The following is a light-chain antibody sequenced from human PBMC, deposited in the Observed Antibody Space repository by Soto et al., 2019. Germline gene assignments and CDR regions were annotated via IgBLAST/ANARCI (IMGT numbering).Light chain of an antibody. CDR1: SNIGRHT. CDR3: ATWSDSLSTYV. Sequence: QSVLTQPPSASGTPGQRVTISCSGSNIGRHTVNWYQQLPGTAPKLLIFSNYRRPSGVPDRFSGSKSGASASLAISGLQSEDEADYYCATWSDSLSTYVFGTGTKLTVL. J-gene: IGLJ1*01. CDR2: SNY. V-gene: IGLV1-44*01.